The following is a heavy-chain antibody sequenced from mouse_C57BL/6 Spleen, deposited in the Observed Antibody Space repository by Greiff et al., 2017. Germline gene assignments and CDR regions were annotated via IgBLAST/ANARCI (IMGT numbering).Heavy chain of an antibody. D-gene: IGHD1-1*01. Sequence: VQLQQSGPGLVQPSQSLSITCTVSGFSLTSYGVHWVRQSPGKGLEWLGVIGSGGSPDYNAAFISGLSTSKDNSQRQVSFKMTSLQADDAAIYYCATITAVVADYAMDYWGQGTSVTVSS. J-gene: IGHJ4*01. CDR2: IGSGGSP. CDR3: ATITAVVADYAMDY. CDR1: GFSLTSYG. V-gene: IGHV2-2*01.